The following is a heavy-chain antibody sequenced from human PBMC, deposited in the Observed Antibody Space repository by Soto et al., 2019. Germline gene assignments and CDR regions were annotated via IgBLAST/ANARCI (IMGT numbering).Heavy chain of an antibody. Sequence: SETLSLTCIVSGGSISSGGFYWTWVRQHPGKGLEWIGFFYDSGSAYHNASLRSRLTISVDRSNNQFSLKLTSVTAADTAVYYCARGPLKLGGSFYYGMDVWGEATAVTF. J-gene: IGHJ6*01. CDR1: GGSISSGGFY. CDR3: ARGPLKLGGSFYYGMDV. V-gene: IGHV4-31*03. D-gene: IGHD3-10*01. CDR2: FYDSGSA.